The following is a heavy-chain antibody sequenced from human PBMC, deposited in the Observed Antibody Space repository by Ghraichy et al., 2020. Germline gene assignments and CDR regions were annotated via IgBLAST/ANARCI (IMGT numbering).Heavy chain of an antibody. Sequence: SGPTLVKPTQTLTLTCTFSGFSLSTSGVGVGWIRQPPGKALEWLALIYWDDDKRYSPSLKSRLTITKDTSKNQVVLTMTNMDPVDTATYYCAHRGAAAGRVKVDAFDIWGQGTMVTVSS. D-gene: IGHD6-13*01. V-gene: IGHV2-5*02. CDR1: GFSLSTSGVG. CDR2: IYWDDDK. CDR3: AHRGAAAGRVKVDAFDI. J-gene: IGHJ3*02.